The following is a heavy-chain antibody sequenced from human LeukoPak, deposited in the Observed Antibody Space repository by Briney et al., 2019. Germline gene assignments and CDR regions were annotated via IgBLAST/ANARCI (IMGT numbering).Heavy chain of an antibody. D-gene: IGHD5-12*01. CDR1: GYTFTSYA. Sequence: ASVNVSCKASGYTFTSYAMHWVRQAPGQGLEWMGWINTNTGNPTYAQGFTGRFVFSLDTSVSTAYLQISSLKAEDTAVYYCARIPVGAARGGYSGYAGYYFDYWGQGTLVTVSS. J-gene: IGHJ4*02. V-gene: IGHV7-4-1*02. CDR2: INTNTGNP. CDR3: ARIPVGAARGGYSGYAGYYFDY.